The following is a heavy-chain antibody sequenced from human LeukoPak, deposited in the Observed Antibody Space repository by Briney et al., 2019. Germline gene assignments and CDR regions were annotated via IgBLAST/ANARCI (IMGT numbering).Heavy chain of an antibody. V-gene: IGHV1-8*01. J-gene: IGHJ6*02. CDR1: GYTFTSYD. Sequence: ASVKVSCKATGYTFTSYDINWERQATGQGLEWMGWMKPNSGNTGYAQKSEGRVTMTRNTSISTAYMELSSLRSEDTAVYYCARESIAAAGTTISYYYGMDVWGQGTTVTVSS. CDR3: ARESIAAAGTTISYYYGMDV. CDR2: MKPNSGNT. D-gene: IGHD6-13*01.